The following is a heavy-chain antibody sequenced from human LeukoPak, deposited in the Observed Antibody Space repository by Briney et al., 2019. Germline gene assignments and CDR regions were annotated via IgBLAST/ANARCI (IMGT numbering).Heavy chain of an antibody. CDR2: ISGSSSHT. D-gene: IGHD3-3*01. CDR3: AKEADYSNAAPEWGFDS. Sequence: GGSLRLSCAASGFTFSIYAMSWVRQAPGKGLEWVSGISGSSSHTAGADSVRGRFTISRDNTRNTLYLHMNSLRAEDTALYYCAKEADYSNAAPEWGFDSWGQGTLVTVSS. V-gene: IGHV3-23*01. CDR1: GFTFSIYA. J-gene: IGHJ4*02.